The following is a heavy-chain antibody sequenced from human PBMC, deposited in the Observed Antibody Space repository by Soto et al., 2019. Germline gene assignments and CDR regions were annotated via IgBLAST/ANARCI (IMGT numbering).Heavy chain of an antibody. J-gene: IGHJ6*02. Sequence: QVQLVQSGAEVKKPGSSVKVSCKASGGTFSSYAISWVRQAPGQGLEWMGGIIPIFGTANYAQKFQGRVTITADESTSPAYMELSSQRSEDTVVYYGARVVRERRGVDSYYGMDVWGQGTTLTLSS. CDR3: ARVVRERRGVDSYYGMDV. CDR2: IIPIFGTA. D-gene: IGHD1-1*01. CDR1: GGTFSSYA. V-gene: IGHV1-69*12.